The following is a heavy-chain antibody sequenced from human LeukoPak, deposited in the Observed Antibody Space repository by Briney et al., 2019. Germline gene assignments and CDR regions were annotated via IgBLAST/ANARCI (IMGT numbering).Heavy chain of an antibody. J-gene: IGHJ4*02. D-gene: IGHD3-22*01. CDR1: GGTFSSYD. CDR2: IIPIFGTA. V-gene: IGHV1-69*13. Sequence: GASVKVSCKASGGTFSSYDISWVRQAPGQGLEWMGEIIPIFGTANYAQKFQGRVTITADESTSTAYMELSSLRSEDTAVYYCARGSYYDSSGTDDYFDYWGQGTLVTVSS. CDR3: ARGSYYDSSGTDDYFDY.